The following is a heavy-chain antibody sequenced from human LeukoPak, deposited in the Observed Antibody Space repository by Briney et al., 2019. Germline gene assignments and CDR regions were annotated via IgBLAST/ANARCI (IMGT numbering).Heavy chain of an antibody. CDR2: IYYSGST. J-gene: IGHJ4*02. CDR3: ARDGGYGGNFDY. D-gene: IGHD4-23*01. CDR1: GGSISSYY. Sequence: SQTLSLTCTVSGGSISSYYWSWIRQPPGKGLEWIGYIYYSGSTNYNPSLKSRVTISVDTSKNQFSLKLSSVTAADTAVYYCARDGGYGGNFDYWGQGTLVTVSS. V-gene: IGHV4-59*01.